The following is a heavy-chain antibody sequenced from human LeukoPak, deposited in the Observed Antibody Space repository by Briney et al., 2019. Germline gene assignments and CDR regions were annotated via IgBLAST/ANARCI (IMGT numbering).Heavy chain of an antibody. J-gene: IGHJ4*02. CDR3: AKVLIRYYDSSGYSI. D-gene: IGHD3-22*01. CDR2: ISGSGGST. V-gene: IGHV3-23*01. CDR1: GFTFSDYY. Sequence: GGSLRLSCAASGFTFSDYYMSWIRQAPGKGLEWVSAISGSGGSTYYADSVKGRFTIPRDNSKNTLYLQMNSLRAEDTAVYYCAKVLIRYYDSSGYSIWGQGTLVTVSS.